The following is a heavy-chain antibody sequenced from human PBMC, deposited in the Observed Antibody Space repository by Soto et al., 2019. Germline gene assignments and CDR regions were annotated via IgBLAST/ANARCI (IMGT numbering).Heavy chain of an antibody. J-gene: IGHJ6*03. V-gene: IGHV1-8*01. CDR1: GYTFTSYD. Sequence: ASVKVSCKASGYTFTSYDINWVRQATGQGLEWMGWMNPNSGNTGYAQKFQGRVTMTRNTSISTAYMELSSLRSEDTAVYYCARGVLGGSSTSYRRPVDYYYYYYMDVWGKGTTVTVSS. CDR2: MNPNSGNT. CDR3: ARGVLGGSSTSYRRPVDYYYYYYMDV. D-gene: IGHD2-2*01.